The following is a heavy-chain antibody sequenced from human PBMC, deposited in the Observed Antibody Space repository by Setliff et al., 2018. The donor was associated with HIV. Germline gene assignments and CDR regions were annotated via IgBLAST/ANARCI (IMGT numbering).Heavy chain of an antibody. CDR1: GGSISSYY. Sequence: TLSLTCTVSGGSISSYYWSWIRQPAGKGLEWIGRIYTSGSTNYNPSLKSRVTMSVDTSKNQFSLKLTSVTAADTAVYYCARFPLLHKNAFDIWGQGTMVTVSS. CDR2: IYTSGST. V-gene: IGHV4-4*07. J-gene: IGHJ3*02. D-gene: IGHD2-15*01. CDR3: ARFPLLHKNAFDI.